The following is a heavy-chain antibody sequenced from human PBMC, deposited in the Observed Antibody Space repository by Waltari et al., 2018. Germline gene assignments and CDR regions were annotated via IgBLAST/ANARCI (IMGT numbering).Heavy chain of an antibody. CDR3: ARVFRGYQTEY. V-gene: IGHV3-48*01. J-gene: IGHJ4*02. D-gene: IGHD3-16*02. Sequence: EVQRVESGGGLVQPGGSVRLSGAASRFTFSTYSMNWVRQAPGKGLEWVSYISSSSSTIYYADSVKGRFTISRDNAKNSLYLQMNSLRAEDTAVYYCARVFRGYQTEYWGQGTLVTVSS. CDR2: ISSSSSTI. CDR1: RFTFSTYS.